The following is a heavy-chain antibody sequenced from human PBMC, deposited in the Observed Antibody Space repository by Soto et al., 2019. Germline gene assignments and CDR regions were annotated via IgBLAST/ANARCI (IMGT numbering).Heavy chain of an antibody. J-gene: IGHJ4*02. CDR1: GYTFTDYY. CDR3: ARGVSGWSPFDV. CDR2: INPKSGVT. D-gene: IGHD6-19*01. V-gene: IGHV1-2*04. Sequence: QVQLVQSGAELKKPGASVKVSCKASGYTFTDYYVHSLRQAPGQGLEWMGWINPKSGVTHYAQKFQGWVTLTRDTSVSTAYMELNRLKSDDTAVFFCARGVSGWSPFDVWGQGTLVTVSS.